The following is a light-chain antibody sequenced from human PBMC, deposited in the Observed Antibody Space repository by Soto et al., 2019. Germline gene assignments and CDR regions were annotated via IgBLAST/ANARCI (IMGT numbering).Light chain of an antibody. Sequence: EIVLTQSPGTLSLSPAERATLSCRASHSVSSSYLAWYQQKPGQAPRLLIYGTSSRATGIPDRFSGSGSGTDFTLTITRLEPEDFGVYYCQHYGSSPPSWTFGQGTKVEIK. CDR3: QHYGSSPPSWT. J-gene: IGKJ1*01. CDR1: HSVSSSY. CDR2: GTS. V-gene: IGKV3-20*01.